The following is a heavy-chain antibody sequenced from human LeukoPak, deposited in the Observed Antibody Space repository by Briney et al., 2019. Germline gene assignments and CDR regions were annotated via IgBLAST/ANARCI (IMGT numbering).Heavy chain of an antibody. CDR3: ARDWNDYFDY. V-gene: IGHV3-30-3*01. J-gene: IGHJ4*02. Sequence: GGSLRLSCAASGFTFSSYAMHWVRQAPGKGLEWVAVISYDGSNKYYADSVKGRFTISRDNSKNTLYLQMNSLRAEDTAVYYCARDWNDYFDYWGQGTLVTDSS. CDR1: GFTFSSYA. CDR2: ISYDGSNK. D-gene: IGHD1-1*01.